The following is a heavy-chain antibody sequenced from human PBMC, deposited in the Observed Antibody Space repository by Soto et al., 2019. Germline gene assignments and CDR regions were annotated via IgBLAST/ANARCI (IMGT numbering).Heavy chain of an antibody. J-gene: IGHJ4*02. CDR1: GYIFINYY. CDR3: TRGLGAGDY. V-gene: IGHV1-46*03. D-gene: IGHD1-26*01. CDR2: INPTGGST. Sequence: QVQLVQSGAEVKKPGASVKVSCEASGYIFINYYIHWVRQAPGQGLEWVGIINPTGGSTNYAQKFQGRVNMTRDTSTSTVQMELSSLRPEDTAVYYCTRGLGAGDYWGQGTLVTVSS.